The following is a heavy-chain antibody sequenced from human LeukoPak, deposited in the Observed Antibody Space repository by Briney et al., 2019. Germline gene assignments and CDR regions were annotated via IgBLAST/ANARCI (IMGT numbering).Heavy chain of an antibody. D-gene: IGHD2-8*01. Sequence: SETLSLTCAVYGGSFSGYYWSWIRQPPGKGLEWIGEINHSGSTNYNPSLKSRVTISVDTSKNQFSLKLSSVTAADTAVYYCARSPTIVLMVHSVILAYNWFDPWGQGTLVTVSS. CDR1: GGSFSGYY. V-gene: IGHV4-34*01. J-gene: IGHJ5*02. CDR2: INHSGST. CDR3: ARSPTIVLMVHSVILAYNWFDP.